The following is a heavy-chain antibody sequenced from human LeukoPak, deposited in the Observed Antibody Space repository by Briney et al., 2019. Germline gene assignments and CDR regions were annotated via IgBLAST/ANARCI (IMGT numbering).Heavy chain of an antibody. CDR3: ARDDSVSGSYYLAAFDI. CDR2: IYTSGST. J-gene: IGHJ3*02. CDR1: GGSISSGSYY. D-gene: IGHD1-26*01. V-gene: IGHV4-61*02. Sequence: SQTLSLTCTVSGGSISSGSYYWSWIRQPAGKGLEWIGRIYTSGSTNYNPSLKSRVTISVDTSKNQFSLKLSSVTAADTAVYYCARDDSVSGSYYLAAFDIWGQGTMVTVPS.